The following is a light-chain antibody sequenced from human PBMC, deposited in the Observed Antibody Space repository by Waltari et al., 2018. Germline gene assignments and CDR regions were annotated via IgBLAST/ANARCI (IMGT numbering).Light chain of an antibody. J-gene: IGKJ4*01. V-gene: IGKV3-11*01. CDR1: QSVSSY. Sequence: EIVLTQSPATLSLSPGERATLSCRASQSVSSYLACYQQKPGQAPRLLIYDASNRATGIPARCRGSGSGTDFTLTISSLEPEDFAVYYCQQRSHWPTFGGGTKVEIK. CDR3: QQRSHWPT. CDR2: DAS.